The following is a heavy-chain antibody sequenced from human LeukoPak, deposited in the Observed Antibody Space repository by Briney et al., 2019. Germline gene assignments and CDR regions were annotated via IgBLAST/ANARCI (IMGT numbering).Heavy chain of an antibody. V-gene: IGHV4-39*07. CDR3: ARGRNYDILTGYYAGEDFDY. J-gene: IGHJ4*02. CDR2: IYYSGST. CDR1: GGSNSSSSYY. D-gene: IGHD3-9*01. Sequence: SETLSLTCTVSGGSNSSSSYYWGWIRQPPGKGLEWIGSIYYSGSTNYNPSLKSRVTISVDTSKNQFSLKLSSVTAADTAVYYCARGRNYDILTGYYAGEDFDYWGQGTLVTVSS.